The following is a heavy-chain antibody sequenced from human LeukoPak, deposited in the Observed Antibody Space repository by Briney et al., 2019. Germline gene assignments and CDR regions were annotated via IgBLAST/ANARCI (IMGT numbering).Heavy chain of an antibody. D-gene: IGHD6-13*01. V-gene: IGHV3-33*06. CDR3: AKDHSSSWSNFDY. J-gene: IGHJ4*02. CDR1: GFTFSSYG. Sequence: PGGSLRLSCASSGFTFSSYGMQCVPQAPGKGLEWVAVIWYDGSNKYYADSVKGRFTISRDNSKNTLYLQMNSLRAEDTAVYYCAKDHSSSWSNFDYWGEGTLVTVSS. CDR2: IWYDGSNK.